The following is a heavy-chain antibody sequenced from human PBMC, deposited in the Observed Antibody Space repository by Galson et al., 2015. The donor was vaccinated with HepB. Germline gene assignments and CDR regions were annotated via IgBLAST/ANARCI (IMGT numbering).Heavy chain of an antibody. D-gene: IGHD3-22*01. Sequence: SLRLSCAASGFTFDDYAMHWVRQAPGKGLEWVSLISWDGGSTYYADSVKGRFTISRDNSKNSLYLQMNSLRAEDTALYYCAKGHSYYYDSSGYAPFDYWGQGTLVTVSS. CDR3: AKGHSYYYDSSGYAPFDY. CDR2: ISWDGGST. V-gene: IGHV3-43D*03. CDR1: GFTFDDYA. J-gene: IGHJ4*02.